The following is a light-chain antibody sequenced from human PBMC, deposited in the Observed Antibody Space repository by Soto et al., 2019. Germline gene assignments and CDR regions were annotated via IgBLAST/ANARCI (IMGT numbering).Light chain of an antibody. CDR1: QTISNY. Sequence: DIQMTQSPSSLSASVGDRVTITCRASQTISNYLNWYQQKPGKAPKLLVYATSSLQTGVPSRFSGTGSGTDFTLPISSLQPEDFAIYYCQQSYSTLWTFGQGTKVEV. CDR3: QQSYSTLWT. V-gene: IGKV1-39*01. J-gene: IGKJ1*01. CDR2: ATS.